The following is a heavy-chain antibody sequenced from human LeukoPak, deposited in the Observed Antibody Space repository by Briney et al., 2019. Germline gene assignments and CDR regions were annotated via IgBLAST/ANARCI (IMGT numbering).Heavy chain of an antibody. CDR1: GFTFSSYA. CDR2: ISYSGGNT. Sequence: GGSLRLSCAASGFTFSSYAMSWVRQAPGKGLEWVSVISYSGGNTYYADSVKGRFTISRDNSKNTLYLQMDSLRAEDTAIYYCAKRATDSSSWYHFDYWGQGTLVTVSS. D-gene: IGHD6-13*01. J-gene: IGHJ4*02. V-gene: IGHV3-23*01. CDR3: AKRATDSSSWYHFDY.